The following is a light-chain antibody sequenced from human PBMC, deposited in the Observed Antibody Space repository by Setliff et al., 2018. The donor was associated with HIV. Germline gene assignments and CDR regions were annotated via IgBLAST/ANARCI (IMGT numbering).Light chain of an antibody. Sequence: QSALTQPASASGSPGQSITISCTGTSSDVGGYNYVSWYQQHPGKAPKLMIYDVSNRPSGVSNRFSGSKSGNTASLTISGLQAEDEADYYCSSYTSSSTLGVFGGGTQLTVL. CDR2: DVS. CDR1: SSDVGGYNY. CDR3: SSYTSSSTLGV. J-gene: IGLJ3*02. V-gene: IGLV2-14*03.